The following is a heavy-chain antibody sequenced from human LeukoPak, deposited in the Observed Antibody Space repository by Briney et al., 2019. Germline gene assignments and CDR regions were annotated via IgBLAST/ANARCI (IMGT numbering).Heavy chain of an antibody. Sequence: PSETLSLTCAVSGDSNSSGNWWSWVRQPPGKGLEWIGQIYHSGSTNYNPSLEGRVTMSVDKSNNQFSLKLASVTAADTAVYYCAAAAGRQHLAWLQHWGQGTLVTVSS. CDR2: IYHSGST. D-gene: IGHD6-13*01. CDR3: AAAAGRQHLAWLQH. J-gene: IGHJ1*01. V-gene: IGHV4-4*02. CDR1: GDSNSSGNW.